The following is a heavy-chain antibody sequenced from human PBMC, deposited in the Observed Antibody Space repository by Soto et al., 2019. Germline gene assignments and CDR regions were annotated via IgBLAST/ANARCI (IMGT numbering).Heavy chain of an antibody. CDR1: GGSISSYY. J-gene: IGHJ3*02. CDR3: ARVRPSILSRWRAFDI. Sequence: SETLSLTCTVSGGSISSYYWGWVRQPPGKGLEWIGYIYYSGSTNYNPSLKSRVTISVDTSKNQFSLKLSSVTAADTAVYYCARVRPSILSRWRAFDIWGQGTMVTVSS. V-gene: IGHV4-59*01. D-gene: IGHD2-21*01. CDR2: IYYSGST.